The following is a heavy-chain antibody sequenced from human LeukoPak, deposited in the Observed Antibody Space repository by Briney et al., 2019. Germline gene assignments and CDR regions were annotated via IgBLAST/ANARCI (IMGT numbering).Heavy chain of an antibody. CDR3: ARHSGGWPQDYYYYGMDV. Sequence: PSETLSLTCAVYGGSFSGYYWSWIRQPPGKGLEWIGSIYYSGSTYYNPSLKSRVTISVDTSKNQFSLKLSSVTAADTALYYCARHSGGWPQDYYYYGMDVWGQGTTVTVSS. D-gene: IGHD5-24*01. CDR1: GGSFSGYY. CDR2: IYYSGST. J-gene: IGHJ6*02. V-gene: IGHV4-34*01.